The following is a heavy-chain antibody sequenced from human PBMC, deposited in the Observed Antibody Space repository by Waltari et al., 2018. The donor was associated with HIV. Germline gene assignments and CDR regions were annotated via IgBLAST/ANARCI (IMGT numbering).Heavy chain of an antibody. CDR3: AKGNYDVLTGYHGPSFEY. J-gene: IGHJ4*02. V-gene: IGHV3-64D*06. Sequence: EVQLVESGGTLVQPGGSLRLSCSASGFTFSSYAIHWVRQPPGKGLEVVSAIIGDGHSTYYAGSLKGRFTITRDNSKNTVWLQMRSLRAEDTAVYYCAKGNYDVLTGYHGPSFEYWGQGTLVTVSS. D-gene: IGHD3-9*01. CDR2: IIGDGHST. CDR1: GFTFSSYA.